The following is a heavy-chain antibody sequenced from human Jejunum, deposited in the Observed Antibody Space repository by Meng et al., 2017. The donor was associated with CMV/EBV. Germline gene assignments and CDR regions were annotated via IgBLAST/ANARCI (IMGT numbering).Heavy chain of an antibody. CDR1: GYTFTNNN. CDR2: INTNTGNP. J-gene: IGHJ4*02. Sequence: QVQLVQSGSELKKPGASVKVSCKASGYTFTNNNLIWVRQAPGQGPEWMGWINTNTGNPTYARDLTGRFVFSSDTSVSTAYLQISSLKAEDTAVYYCARDGLNERYFDYWGQGTLVTVSS. CDR3: ARDGLNERYFDY. V-gene: IGHV7-4-1*02.